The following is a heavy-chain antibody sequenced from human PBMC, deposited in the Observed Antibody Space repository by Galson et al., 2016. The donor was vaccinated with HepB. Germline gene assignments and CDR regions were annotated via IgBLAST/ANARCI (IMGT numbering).Heavy chain of an antibody. CDR1: GFTFSGHS. D-gene: IGHD3-22*01. J-gene: IGHJ2*01. CDR3: ARTNGDYYDSSAYYHWYFDL. CDR2: ISSNSSYI. Sequence: SLRLSCAASGFTFSGHSMNWVRQAPGKGLEWVSSISSNSSYIYNADSVKGRLTISRDNAKNSLYLQMNSLRAEDTAVYYCARTNGDYYDSSAYYHWYFDLWGRGTLVTVSS. V-gene: IGHV3-21*01.